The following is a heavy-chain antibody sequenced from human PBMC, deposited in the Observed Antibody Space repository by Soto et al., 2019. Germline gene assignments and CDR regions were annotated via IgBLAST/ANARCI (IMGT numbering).Heavy chain of an antibody. Sequence: QVQLVQSGAEVKKPGSSVKVSCKASGGTFSSYAISWVRQAPGQGLEWMGGIIPIFGTANCAQKFQGRVTITTDESTSTAYMELSSLRSEDTSVYYCARDIRGTMFGGTLYYYSGMDVWGQGTTVTVSS. V-gene: IGHV1-69*05. CDR1: GGTFSSYA. J-gene: IGHJ6*02. CDR3: ARDIRGTMFGGTLYYYSGMDV. CDR2: IIPIFGTA. D-gene: IGHD3-3*01.